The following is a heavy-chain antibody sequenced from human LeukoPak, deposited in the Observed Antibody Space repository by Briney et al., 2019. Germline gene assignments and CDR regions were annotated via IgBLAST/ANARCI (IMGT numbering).Heavy chain of an antibody. V-gene: IGHV1-2*02. J-gene: IGHJ6*03. CDR1: GYTFTGYY. Sequence: ASVKVSCKASGYTFTGYYMHWVRQVPGQGLEWMGWINPNSGGTNYAQKFQGRVTMTRDTSISTAYMELSSLRSEDTAVYYCARSGGGNYYYYYRDVWGKGPTVTISS. CDR2: INPNSGGT. D-gene: IGHD3-10*01. CDR3: ARSGGGNYYYYYRDV.